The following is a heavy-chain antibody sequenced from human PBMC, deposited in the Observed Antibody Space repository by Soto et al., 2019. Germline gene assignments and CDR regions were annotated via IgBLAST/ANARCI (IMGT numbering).Heavy chain of an antibody. Sequence: QPGGSLRLSCGASGFTFSSYTMSWVRQAPGKGLEWVSSISASGGNTYYADSVKGRFTISRDNSKNTLYLQMNSLRAEDTAVYYCAKDRGGFAGGWDYFDSWGQGTVVTVSS. J-gene: IGHJ4*02. V-gene: IGHV3-23*01. CDR2: ISASGGNT. CDR1: GFTFSSYT. CDR3: AKDRGGFAGGWDYFDS. D-gene: IGHD6-19*01.